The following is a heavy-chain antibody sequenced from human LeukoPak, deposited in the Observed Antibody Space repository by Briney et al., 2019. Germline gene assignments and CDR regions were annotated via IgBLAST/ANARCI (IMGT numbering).Heavy chain of an antibody. Sequence: SETLSLTCTVSGGSISSGAHYWSWIRQPPGKGLEWIGYTYYSGNTYYNPSLESRITISVDTPKNQFSLKLSSVTAADTAVYYCARDTMVRGVLRGGMDVWGQGTTVTVSS. CDR2: TYYSGNT. CDR3: ARDTMVRGVLRGGMDV. V-gene: IGHV4-30-4*01. J-gene: IGHJ6*02. CDR1: GGSISSGAHY. D-gene: IGHD3-10*01.